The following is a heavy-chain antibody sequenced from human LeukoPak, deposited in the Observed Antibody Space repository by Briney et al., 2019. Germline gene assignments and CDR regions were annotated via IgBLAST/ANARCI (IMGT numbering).Heavy chain of an antibody. CDR1: GGTFSSYA. Sequence: SVKVSCKASGGTFSSYAISWVRQAPGQGLEWMGGIIPIFGTANYAQKFQGRVTITADESTSTAYMELSSLRSEDTAVYYCARSYGSGSYYRNPFDYWGQGTLVTVSS. D-gene: IGHD3-10*01. CDR2: IIPIFGTA. V-gene: IGHV1-69*13. J-gene: IGHJ4*02. CDR3: ARSYGSGSYYRNPFDY.